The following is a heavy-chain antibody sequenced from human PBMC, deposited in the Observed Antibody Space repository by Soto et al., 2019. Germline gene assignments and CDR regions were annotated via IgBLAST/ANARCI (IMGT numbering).Heavy chain of an antibody. J-gene: IGHJ4*02. CDR3: ARLGDCSSPSCYGPNYFDY. CDR1: GYSFTSYW. Sequence: PGESLTISCKGSGYSFTSYWIGWVRQMPGKGLEWMGIIYPGDSDTRYSPSFQGQVTISADKSISTAYLQWSSLKASDTAMYYCARLGDCSSPSCYGPNYFDYWGQGTLVTVSS. D-gene: IGHD2-2*01. V-gene: IGHV5-51*01. CDR2: IYPGDSDT.